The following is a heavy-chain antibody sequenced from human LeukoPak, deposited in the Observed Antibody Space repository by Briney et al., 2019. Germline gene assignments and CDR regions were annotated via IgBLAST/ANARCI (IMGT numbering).Heavy chain of an antibody. CDR1: GFTFSSYW. V-gene: IGHV3-7*05. CDR3: ARVVVYYGSGSYYPYGMDV. J-gene: IGHJ6*02. CDR2: IKQDGSEK. Sequence: GGSLRLSCAASGFTFSSYWMSWVRQAPGRGLEWVAIIKQDGSEKYYLDSVKGRFTISRDNTKNSLYLQMDSLRAEDTALYYCARVVVYYGSGSYYPYGMDVWGQGTTVTVSS. D-gene: IGHD3-10*01.